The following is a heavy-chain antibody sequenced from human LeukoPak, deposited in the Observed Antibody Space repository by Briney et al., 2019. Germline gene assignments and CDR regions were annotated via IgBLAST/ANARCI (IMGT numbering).Heavy chain of an antibody. CDR2: IKNHTYCWTS. CDR3: ITTTFNDSFDI. CDR1: GFTFSNAW. J-gene: IGHJ3*02. V-gene: IGHV3-15*01. D-gene: IGHD2/OR15-2a*01. Sequence: PGGALRLSCEASGFTFSNAWMSWVGQAPGKEVEGVGLIKNHTYCWTSYYVAPVKGRFTISIDDSKNTLYLQINSLKAELTAVYYCITTTFNDSFDIWGQGTMLTVSS.